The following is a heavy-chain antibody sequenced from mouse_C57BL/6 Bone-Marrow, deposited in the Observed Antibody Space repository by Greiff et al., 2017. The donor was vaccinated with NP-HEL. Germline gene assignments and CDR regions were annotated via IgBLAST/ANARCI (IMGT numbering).Heavy chain of an antibody. V-gene: IGHV5-12*01. CDR1: GFTFSDYY. J-gene: IGHJ4*01. Sequence: DVQLVESGGGLVQPGGSLKLSCAASGFTFSDYYMYWVRQTPEKRLEWVAYISNGGGSTYYPDTVKGRFTISRDNAKNTLYLQMSRLKSEDTAMYYCAGPYYGSSYAMDYWGQGTSVTVSS. D-gene: IGHD1-1*01. CDR3: AGPYYGSSYAMDY. CDR2: ISNGGGST.